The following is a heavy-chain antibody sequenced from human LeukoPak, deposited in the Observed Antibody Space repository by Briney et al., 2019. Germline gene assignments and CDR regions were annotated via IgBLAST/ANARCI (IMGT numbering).Heavy chain of an antibody. CDR3: AREGSPSDYCSGGSCYSLFAPRPFDY. J-gene: IGHJ4*02. V-gene: IGHV3-48*03. CDR2: ITNTGTTI. Sequence: GGSLRLSCVASGFTFSSYEMNWVRQAPGKGLEWVSYITNTGTTIYYADSVKGRFTISRDNAKNSLYLQMNSLRAEDTAVYYCAREGSPSDYCSGGSCYSLFAPRPFDYWGQGTLVTVSS. CDR1: GFTFSSYE. D-gene: IGHD2-15*01.